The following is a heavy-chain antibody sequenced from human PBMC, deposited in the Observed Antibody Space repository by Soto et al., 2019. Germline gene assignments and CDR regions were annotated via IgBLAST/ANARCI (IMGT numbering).Heavy chain of an antibody. CDR2: INPSGGST. CDR3: ARGTGSYYDSSGYYDY. CDR1: GYTFTSYY. Sequence: ASVKVSCKASGYTFTSYYMHWVRQAPGQGLEWMGIINPSGGSTSYAQKFQGRVTMTRDTSTSTVYMELSSLRSEDTAVYYCARGTGSYYDSSGYYDYWGQGTLVTVSS. D-gene: IGHD3-22*01. V-gene: IGHV1-46*01. J-gene: IGHJ4*02.